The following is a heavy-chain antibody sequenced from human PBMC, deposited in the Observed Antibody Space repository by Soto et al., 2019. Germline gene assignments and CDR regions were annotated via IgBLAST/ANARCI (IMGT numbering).Heavy chain of an antibody. J-gene: IGHJ4*02. V-gene: IGHV3-23*01. Sequence: EVQLLESGGGLVQPGGSLRLSCAASGFTFSSYAMSWVRQAPGKGLEWVSAISGSGGSTYYADSVKGRFTISRDNSKNTLYLQMNSLRAEDTAVYYCAKDYYGSGSYPRGGRYIPGDFDYWGQGTLVTVSS. CDR1: GFTFSSYA. D-gene: IGHD3-10*01. CDR2: ISGSGGST. CDR3: AKDYYGSGSYPRGGRYIPGDFDY.